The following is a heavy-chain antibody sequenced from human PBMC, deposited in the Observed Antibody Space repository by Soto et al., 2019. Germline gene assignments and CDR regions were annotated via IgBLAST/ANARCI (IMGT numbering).Heavy chain of an antibody. Sequence: EVQLLESGGGLVQPGGSLILSCAASGFNFNSHAMTWVRQAPGKGLEWVSTISANIISTYYADSVKGRFTISRDNSKNTLYLQMSSLRVEDTAVYHCARVDTPTVRVGMDVWGQGTTVTVSS. V-gene: IGHV3-23*01. D-gene: IGHD2-15*01. J-gene: IGHJ6*02. CDR2: ISANIIST. CDR3: ARVDTPTVRVGMDV. CDR1: GFNFNSHA.